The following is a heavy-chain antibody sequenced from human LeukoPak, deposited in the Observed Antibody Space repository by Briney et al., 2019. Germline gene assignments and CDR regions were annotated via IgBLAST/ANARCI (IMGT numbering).Heavy chain of an antibody. CDR2: INHSGST. J-gene: IGHJ5*02. CDR3: ARSPYSGSYGVGGCWFDP. V-gene: IGHV4-30-2*01. Sequence: SQTLSLTCTVSGDSVSSGSYYWTWIRQPPGKGLEWVGEINHSGSTNYNPSLKSRVTISVDTSKNQFSLKLSSVTAADTAMYYCARSPYSGSYGVGGCWFDPWGQGTLVTVSS. D-gene: IGHD1-26*01. CDR1: GDSVSSGSYY.